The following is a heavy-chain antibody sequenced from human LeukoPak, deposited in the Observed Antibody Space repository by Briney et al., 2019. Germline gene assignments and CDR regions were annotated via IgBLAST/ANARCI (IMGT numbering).Heavy chain of an antibody. CDR2: IKTKTDGETT. CDR1: GFTFSNAW. Sequence: GGSLRLSCAASGFTFSNAWMSWVRQAPGKGLEWVGRIKTKTDGETTDYAAPVKGRFTISRDDSRNTLYLQMNSLKTEDTAVYYCTSQVRRIAIADSWGQGTLVTVSS. CDR3: TSQVRRIAIADS. J-gene: IGHJ4*02. D-gene: IGHD2/OR15-2a*01. V-gene: IGHV3-15*01.